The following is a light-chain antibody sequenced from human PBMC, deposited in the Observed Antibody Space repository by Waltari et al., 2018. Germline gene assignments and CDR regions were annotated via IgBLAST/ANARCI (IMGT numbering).Light chain of an antibody. V-gene: IGLV4-69*01. J-gene: IGLJ3*02. CDR3: QTWGFGIEV. Sequence: QLVLTQPPSASASLGSSVKLTCTLSSGHSDYAIAWHQQQPRKGPRYLMRVNSDGSHKKGDGIPDRLSGSSSGAERFLTISSLQSEDEADYFCQTWGFGIEVFGGGTKLTVL. CDR2: VNSDGSH. CDR1: SGHSDYA.